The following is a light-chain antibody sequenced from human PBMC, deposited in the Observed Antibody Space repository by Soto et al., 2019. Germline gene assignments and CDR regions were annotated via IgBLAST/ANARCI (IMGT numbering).Light chain of an antibody. Sequence: EIVLTQSPGPLSLSPGERATLSCRASQSVSSSYLAWYQQKPGQAPRVLIYGASSRATGIPDRFSGSGSGTDFTLTISRLEPEDFAVYYCQQYGRSPLTFGGGTKVEIK. CDR1: QSVSSSY. V-gene: IGKV3-20*01. CDR3: QQYGRSPLT. J-gene: IGKJ4*01. CDR2: GAS.